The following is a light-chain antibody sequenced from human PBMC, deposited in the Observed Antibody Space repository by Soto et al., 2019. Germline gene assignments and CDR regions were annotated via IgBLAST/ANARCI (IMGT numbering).Light chain of an antibody. Sequence: EIVLTQSPGTLSLSPGERATLSCRASQSFSRNYLAWYQQIPGQAPRLLIYGASSRATGIPDRFSGGGSGTDFTLTINRLEPEDFAVYFCQQYGSSPVTFGQGTKLEIK. CDR3: QQYGSSPVT. CDR2: GAS. J-gene: IGKJ2*01. CDR1: QSFSRNY. V-gene: IGKV3-20*01.